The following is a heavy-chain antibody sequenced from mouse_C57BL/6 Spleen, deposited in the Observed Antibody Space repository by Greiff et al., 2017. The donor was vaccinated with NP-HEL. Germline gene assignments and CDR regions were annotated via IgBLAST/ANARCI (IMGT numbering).Heavy chain of an antibody. V-gene: IGHV1-7*01. Sequence: VQLQQSGAELANPGASVKLSCKASGYTFTRYWMHWVQQRPGQGLEWIGYINPSSGYTKYNQKFKDKATLTADKSSSTAYMQLSSLTYEDSAVEYCASIYDGYGYFDVWGTGTTVTVSS. CDR1: GYTFTRYW. CDR2: INPSSGYT. J-gene: IGHJ1*03. D-gene: IGHD2-3*01. CDR3: ASIYDGYGYFDV.